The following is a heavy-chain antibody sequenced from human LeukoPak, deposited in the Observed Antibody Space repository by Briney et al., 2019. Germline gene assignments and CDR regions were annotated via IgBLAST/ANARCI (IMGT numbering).Heavy chain of an antibody. J-gene: IGHJ6*02. CDR1: GGSISSGSYY. CDR2: INHSGST. V-gene: IGHV4-39*07. Sequence: SETLSLTCTVSGGSISSGSYYWSWIRQPPGKGLEWIGEINHSGSTNYNPSLKSRVTISVDTSKNQFSLKLSSVTAADTAVYYCARGGIGYYYYGMDVWGQGTTVTVSS. D-gene: IGHD1-1*01. CDR3: ARGGIGYYYYGMDV.